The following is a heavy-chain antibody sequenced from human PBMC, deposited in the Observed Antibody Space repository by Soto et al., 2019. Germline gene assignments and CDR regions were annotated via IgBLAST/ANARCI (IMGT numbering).Heavy chain of an antibody. CDR2: ISAYNGNT. CDR1: GYTFNTYG. V-gene: IGHV1-18*01. CDR3: AREALYRSGWYYSDY. Sequence: ASVKVSCKASGYTFNTYGINWVRQAPGQGLEWMGRISAYNGNTNYAEKVRGRVTMTTDTSTSTAYMELRSLRSDDTAVYYCAREALYRSGWYYSDYWGQGTPVTVSS. D-gene: IGHD6-13*01. J-gene: IGHJ4*02.